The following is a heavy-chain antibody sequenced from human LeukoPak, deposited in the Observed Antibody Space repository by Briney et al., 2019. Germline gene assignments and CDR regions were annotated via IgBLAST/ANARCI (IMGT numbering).Heavy chain of an antibody. V-gene: IGHV3-48*02. CDR3: ARESADQLTGGYWYFDL. D-gene: IGHD7-27*01. J-gene: IGHJ2*01. CDR2: ISLGSSSI. CDR1: GFTLSSFS. Sequence: PWGSLRLSCAASGFTLSSFSMNWVGQAPGKRVEGGSYISLGSSSIHYADSVKGRFTISRDKAKNSLYLQMNSLRDEDTAVYYCARESADQLTGGYWYFDLWGRGTLVTVSS.